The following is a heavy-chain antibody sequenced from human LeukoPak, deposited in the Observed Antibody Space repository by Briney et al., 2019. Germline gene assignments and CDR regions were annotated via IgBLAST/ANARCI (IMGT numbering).Heavy chain of an antibody. D-gene: IGHD3-10*02. J-gene: IGHJ6*04. CDR2: ISDNGRNI. Sequence: PGGSLRLSCAASGFTFSDYYMGWIRQAPGKGLEWVSYISDNGRNIYYADSVKGRFTISRDNAKYSLYLQMNSLRAEDTAVYYCAELGITMIGGVWGKGTTVTISS. V-gene: IGHV3-11*04. CDR3: AELGITMIGGV. CDR1: GFTFSDYY.